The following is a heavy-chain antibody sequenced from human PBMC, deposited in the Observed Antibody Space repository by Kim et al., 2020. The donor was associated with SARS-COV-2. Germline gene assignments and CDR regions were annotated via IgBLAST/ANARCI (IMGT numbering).Heavy chain of an antibody. J-gene: IGHJ6*02. D-gene: IGHD3-3*01. V-gene: IGHV1-18*04. CDR2: ISAYNGNT. CDR3: ARALIRFNYYYYGMDV. CDR1: GYTFTSYG. Sequence: ASVKVSCKASGYTFTSYGISWVRQAPGQGLEWMGWISAYNGNTNYAQKLQGRVTMTTDTSTSTAYMELRSLRSDDTAVYYCARALIRFNYYYYGMDVWGQGTTVTVSS.